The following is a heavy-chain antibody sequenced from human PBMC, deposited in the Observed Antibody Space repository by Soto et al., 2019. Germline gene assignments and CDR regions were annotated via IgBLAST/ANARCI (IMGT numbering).Heavy chain of an antibody. Sequence: PGGSLRLSCAASGFTFSGYSMNWVRQAPGKGLEWVSAISSSSRYIYYADSVKGRFTIYRDNAKNILYLQMKSLRDEDTDVKYSARDLSYCDFDYWGQGTLVTVSS. CDR3: ARDLSYCDFDY. D-gene: IGHD1-26*01. CDR2: ISSSSRYI. J-gene: IGHJ4*02. V-gene: IGHV3-21*01. CDR1: GFTFSGYS.